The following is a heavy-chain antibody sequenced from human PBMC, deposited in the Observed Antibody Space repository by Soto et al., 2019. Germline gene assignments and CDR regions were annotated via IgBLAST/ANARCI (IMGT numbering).Heavy chain of an antibody. D-gene: IGHD6-13*01. Sequence: SETLSLTCTVSGGSISSGGYYWSWIRQPPGKGLEWIGYIYYSGSTNYNPSLKSRVTISVDTSKNQFSLKLSSVTAADTAVYYCARVRGYSSSWYWFDPWGQGTLVTVSS. J-gene: IGHJ5*02. V-gene: IGHV4-61*08. CDR3: ARVRGYSSSWYWFDP. CDR2: IYYSGST. CDR1: GGSISSGGYY.